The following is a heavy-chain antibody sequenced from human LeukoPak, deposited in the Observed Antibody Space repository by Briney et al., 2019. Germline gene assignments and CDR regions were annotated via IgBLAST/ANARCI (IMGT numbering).Heavy chain of an antibody. CDR2: IYYSGST. V-gene: IGHV4-59*01. J-gene: IGHJ4*02. CDR1: GGSISSYY. Sequence: SETLSLTCTVSGGSISSYYWSWIRQPPGKGLEWIGYIYYSGSTNYNPSLKSRVTISVDTSKNQFSLKLSSVTAADTAVYYCARRGSGATAMVKYWGQGTLVTVSS. CDR3: ARRGSGATAMVKY. D-gene: IGHD5-18*01.